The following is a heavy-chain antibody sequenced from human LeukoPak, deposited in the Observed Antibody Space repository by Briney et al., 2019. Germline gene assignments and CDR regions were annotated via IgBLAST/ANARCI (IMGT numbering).Heavy chain of an antibody. V-gene: IGHV3-30-3*01. CDR1: GFTFSSYA. D-gene: IGHD3-3*01. CDR2: ISYDGSNK. J-gene: IGHJ5*02. CDR3: ARGETRGDWFDP. Sequence: GGSLRLSCAASGFTFSSYAMHWVRQAPGKGLEWVAVISYDGSNKYYADSVKGRFTISRDNSKNTLYLQMNSLRAEDTAVYYCARGETRGDWFDPWGQGTLVTVSS.